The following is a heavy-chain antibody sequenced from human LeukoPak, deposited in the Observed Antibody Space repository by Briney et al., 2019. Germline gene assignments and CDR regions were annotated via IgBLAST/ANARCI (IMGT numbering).Heavy chain of an antibody. Sequence: SETLSLTCTVSGGSVSSGSYYWSWIRQPPGKGLEWIGYIYYSGSTNYNPSLKSRVTISVDTSKNQFSLKLSSVTAADTAAYYCARVDYGGNIDYWGQGTLVTVSS. CDR3: ARVDYGGNIDY. J-gene: IGHJ4*02. CDR2: IYYSGST. D-gene: IGHD4-23*01. V-gene: IGHV4-61*01. CDR1: GGSVSSGSYY.